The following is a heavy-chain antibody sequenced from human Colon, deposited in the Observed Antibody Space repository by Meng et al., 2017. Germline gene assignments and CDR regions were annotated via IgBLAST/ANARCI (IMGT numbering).Heavy chain of an antibody. V-gene: IGHV3-74*01. CDR1: GFTFSSYW. J-gene: IGHJ4*02. Sequence: EVQLVESGGGLVQPGGSLRLSCAASGFTFSSYWMHWVRQTPGEGLVWVSRISSDGSSTSYADSVRGRFTISRDNSKNTLYLQMNTLTAEDTAVYYCAKGRGNPYYFDYWGQGTLVTVSS. CDR2: ISSDGSST. D-gene: IGHD1-14*01. CDR3: AKGRGNPYYFDY.